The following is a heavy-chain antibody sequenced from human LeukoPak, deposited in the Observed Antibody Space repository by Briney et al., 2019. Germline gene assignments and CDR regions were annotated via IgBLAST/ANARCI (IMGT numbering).Heavy chain of an antibody. Sequence: ASVKVSCKACDYTFVNYGISWVRQAPGQGLEWMGWISAYNYDKKYAQKFQGRVTLIIDIPTQTAYMELTSLRSDDTAVYFCARLRSYYYYMDVWSKGTTVTVSS. CDR3: ARLRSYYYYMDV. V-gene: IGHV1-18*01. J-gene: IGHJ6*03. CDR2: ISAYNYDK. CDR1: DYTFVNYG.